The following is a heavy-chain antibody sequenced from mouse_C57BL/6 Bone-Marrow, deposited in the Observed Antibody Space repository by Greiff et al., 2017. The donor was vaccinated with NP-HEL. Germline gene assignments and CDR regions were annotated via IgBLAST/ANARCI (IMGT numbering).Heavy chain of an antibody. J-gene: IGHJ3*01. D-gene: IGHD1-1*01. CDR2: IYPGDGDT. CDR3: AREYYGSSAWFAY. V-gene: IGHV1-80*01. CDR1: GYAFSSYW. Sequence: QVQLKESGAELVKPGASVKISCKASGYAFSSYWMNWVKQRPGKGLEWIGQIYPGDGDTNYNGKFKGKATLTADKSSSTAYMQLSSLTSEDSAVYFWAREYYGSSAWFAYWGQGTLVTVSA.